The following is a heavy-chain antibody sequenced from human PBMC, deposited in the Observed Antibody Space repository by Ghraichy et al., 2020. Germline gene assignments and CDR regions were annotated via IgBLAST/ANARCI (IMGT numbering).Heavy chain of an antibody. CDR1: GYTFASYS. Sequence: ASVKVSCKASGYTFASYSMHWVRQAPGQGLAWMGWINAGNGDTKYSQKFQGRVSITRDTSASTAYMELSSLRSDDTAVYYCARGGGLDFWGQGTLVIVSS. J-gene: IGHJ4*02. CDR2: INAGNGDT. V-gene: IGHV1-3*01. CDR3: ARGGGLDF. D-gene: IGHD3-10*01.